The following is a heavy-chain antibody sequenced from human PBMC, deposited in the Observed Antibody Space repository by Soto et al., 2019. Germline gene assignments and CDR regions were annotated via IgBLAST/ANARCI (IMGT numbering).Heavy chain of an antibody. J-gene: IGHJ3*02. CDR1: GFTFTSSA. CDR3: AADLDSGSYFDAFDI. CDR2: IVVGSGNT. Sequence: ASVKVSCKASGFTFTSSAVQWVRQARGQRLEWIGWIVVGSGNTNYAQKFQERVTITRDMSTSTAYMELSSLRSEDTAVYYCAADLDSGSYFDAFDIWGQGTMVTVSS. D-gene: IGHD1-26*01. V-gene: IGHV1-58*01.